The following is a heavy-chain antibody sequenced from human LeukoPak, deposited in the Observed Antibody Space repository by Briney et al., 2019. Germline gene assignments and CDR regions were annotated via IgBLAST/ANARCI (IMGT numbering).Heavy chain of an antibody. Sequence: QPGASLRLSCAASGFTFSSYAMSWVRQAPGKGLEWVSAISGSGGSTYYADSVKGRFTISRDNSKNTLYLQMNSLRAEDTAVYYCATRKPGYGDSDYWGRGTLVTVSS. CDR1: GFTFSSYA. CDR2: ISGSGGST. J-gene: IGHJ4*02. V-gene: IGHV3-23*01. CDR3: ATRKPGYGDSDY. D-gene: IGHD4-17*01.